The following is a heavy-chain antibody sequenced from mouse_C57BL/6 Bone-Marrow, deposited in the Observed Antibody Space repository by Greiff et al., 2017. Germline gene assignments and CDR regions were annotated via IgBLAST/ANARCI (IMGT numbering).Heavy chain of an antibody. CDR2: IRLKSDNYAT. V-gene: IGHV6-3*01. CDR1: GFTFSNYW. J-gene: IGHJ2*01. Sequence: DVKLQESGGGLVQPGGSMKLSCVASGFTFSNYWMNWVRQSPEKGLEWVAQIRLKSDNYATHYAESVKGRFTISRDDSKSSVYLQMNNLRAEDTGIYYCTGGYDYDGYYFDYWGQGTTLTVSS. CDR3: TGGYDYDGYYFDY. D-gene: IGHD2-4*01.